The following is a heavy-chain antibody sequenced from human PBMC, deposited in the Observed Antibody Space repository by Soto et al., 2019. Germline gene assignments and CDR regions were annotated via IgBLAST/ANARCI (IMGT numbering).Heavy chain of an antibody. D-gene: IGHD3-10*01. J-gene: IGHJ4*02. CDR2: IIPILGIA. Sequence: QVQLVQSGAEVKKPGSSVKVSCKASGGTFSSYTISWVRQAPGQGLEWMGRIIPILGIANYAQKFQGRVTITADKSTSTAYMELSSLRSEDTAVYYCARLPEPGRSGSRSLDYWGQGTLVTVSS. V-gene: IGHV1-69*02. CDR3: ARLPEPGRSGSRSLDY. CDR1: GGTFSSYT.